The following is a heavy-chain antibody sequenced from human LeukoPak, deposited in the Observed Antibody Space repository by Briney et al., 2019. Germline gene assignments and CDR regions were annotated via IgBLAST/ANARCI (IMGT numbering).Heavy chain of an antibody. CDR3: ASEGGSYYYYYYYMDV. J-gene: IGHJ6*03. V-gene: IGHV4-61*02. Sequence: SQTLSLTCTVSGGSISGGSYYWSWIRQPAGKGLEWIGRIYTSGSTNYNPSLKSRVTISVDTSKNQFSLKLSSVTAADTAVYYCASEGGSYYYYYYYMDVWGKGTTVTVSS. CDR1: GGSISGGSYY. CDR2: IYTSGST. D-gene: IGHD1-26*01.